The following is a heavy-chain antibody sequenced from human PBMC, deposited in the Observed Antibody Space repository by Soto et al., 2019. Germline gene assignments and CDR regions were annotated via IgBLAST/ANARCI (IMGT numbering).Heavy chain of an antibody. CDR2: ITAGGFNT. CDR3: AKNIGGFSGYANFDY. J-gene: IGHJ4*02. CDR1: GFTFSNDD. Sequence: EVQLLESGGDLVQPGGSLRLSCVASGFTFSNDDLSWVRQASGKGLEWVSAITAGGFNTYYADSVKGRFTISRDNSKNTLYLQMTSPRAEDTAVYFCAKNIGGFSGYANFDYWGQGTLVSVSS. D-gene: IGHD5-12*01. V-gene: IGHV3-23*01.